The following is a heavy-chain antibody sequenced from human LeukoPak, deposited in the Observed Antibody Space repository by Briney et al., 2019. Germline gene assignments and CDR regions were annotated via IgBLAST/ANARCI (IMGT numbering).Heavy chain of an antibody. Sequence: PGGSLRLSCAAAGFTFSSNWMSWVRQAPGKGLQWVANIKQDGSEKYYVDSVKGRFTISRDNATKSLYLQMNSLRGEDTAVYYCARGLGINGLALDMWGQGTMVTVSS. CDR2: IKQDGSEK. CDR3: ARGLGINGLALDM. D-gene: IGHD3-10*01. J-gene: IGHJ3*02. CDR1: GFTFSSNW. V-gene: IGHV3-7*05.